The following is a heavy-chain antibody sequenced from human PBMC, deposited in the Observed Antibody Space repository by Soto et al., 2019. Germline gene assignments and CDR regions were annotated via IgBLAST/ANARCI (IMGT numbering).Heavy chain of an antibody. CDR2: IYYSGST. D-gene: IGHD6-13*01. J-gene: IGHJ6*02. Sequence: TSETLSLTCTVSGGSISSYYWSWIRQPPGKGLEWIGYIYYSGSTNYNPSLKSRVTISVDTSKNQFSPKLSSVTAADTAVYYCASSNIAAAGFYYYGMDVWGRGTTVTVSS. CDR1: GGSISSYY. CDR3: ASSNIAAAGFYYYGMDV. V-gene: IGHV4-59*01.